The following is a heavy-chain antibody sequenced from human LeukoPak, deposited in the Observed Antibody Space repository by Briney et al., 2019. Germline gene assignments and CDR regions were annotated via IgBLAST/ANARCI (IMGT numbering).Heavy chain of an antibody. CDR3: ARDLSAMVRGVPTTYYYYGMDV. V-gene: IGHV3-33*01. CDR1: GFTFSSYC. CDR2: IWYDGSNK. D-gene: IGHD3-10*01. Sequence: PGGSLRLSCAASGFTFSSYCMHWVRQAPGKGLEWVAVIWYDGSNKYYADSVKGRFTISRDNSKNALYLQMNSLRAEDTAVYYSARDLSAMVRGVPTTYYYYGMDVWGQGTTVTVSS. J-gene: IGHJ6*02.